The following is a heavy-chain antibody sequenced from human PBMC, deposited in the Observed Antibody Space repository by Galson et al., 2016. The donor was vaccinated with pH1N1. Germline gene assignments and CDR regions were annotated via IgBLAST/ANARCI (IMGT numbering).Heavy chain of an antibody. CDR1: GYIFTNYW. CDR2: VYPGDSDT. V-gene: IGHV5-51*01. CDR3: ARLSASSYGPAQYYMDV. J-gene: IGHJ6*03. D-gene: IGHD5-18*01. Sequence: QSGAEVKQPGESLKISCEGSGYIFTNYWIGWVRQMPGKGLELMGIVYPGDSDTRYSPSFQGRVTISVDKSINIAYLQWSNLKASDTAIYFCARLSASSYGPAQYYMDVWGKGTTVTCSS.